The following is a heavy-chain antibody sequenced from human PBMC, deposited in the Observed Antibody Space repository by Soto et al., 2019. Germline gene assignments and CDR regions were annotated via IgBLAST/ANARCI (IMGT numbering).Heavy chain of an antibody. V-gene: IGHV1-69*04. J-gene: IGHJ5*02. CDR3: AREGFYYYDSYNWFDP. Sequence: SVKVSCKASGGTFSSYTISWVRQAPGQGLEWMGRIIPILGIANYAQKFQGRVTITADKSTSTAYMELSSLRSEDTAVYYCAREGFYYYDSYNWFDPWGQGTLVTVSS. CDR2: IIPILGIA. D-gene: IGHD3-22*01. CDR1: GGTFSSYT.